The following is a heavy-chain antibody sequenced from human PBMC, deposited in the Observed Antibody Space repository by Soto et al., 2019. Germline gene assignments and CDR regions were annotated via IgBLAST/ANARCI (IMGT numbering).Heavy chain of an antibody. CDR2: ISYDGSNK. D-gene: IGHD1-7*01. CDR1: GFTFSSYA. CDR3: ARDRTTRVTARMTFFDY. Sequence: QVQLVESGGGVVQPGRSLRLSCAASGFTFSSYAMHWVRQAPGKGLEWVAVISYDGSNKYYADSVKGRFTISRDNSKNTLYLQMNSLRAEDTAVYYCARDRTTRVTARMTFFDYWGQGTLVTVSS. V-gene: IGHV3-30-3*01. J-gene: IGHJ4*02.